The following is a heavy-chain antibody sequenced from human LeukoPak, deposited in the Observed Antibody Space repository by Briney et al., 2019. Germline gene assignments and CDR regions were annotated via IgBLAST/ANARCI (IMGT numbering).Heavy chain of an antibody. V-gene: IGHV4-61*02. CDR3: ATLGYSYGTDY. D-gene: IGHD5-18*01. J-gene: IGHJ4*02. Sequence: SQTLSLTCTVSGDSISSGNYYWTWIRQPAGKGLEWIGRIYTSGSTNYNPSLKSRVTISVDTSKNQFSLKLSSVTAADTAVYYCATLGYSYGTDYWGQGTLVTVSS. CDR2: IYTSGST. CDR1: GDSISSGNYY.